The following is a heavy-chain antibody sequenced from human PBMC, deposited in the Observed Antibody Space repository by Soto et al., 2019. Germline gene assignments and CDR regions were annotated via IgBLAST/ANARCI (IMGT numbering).Heavy chain of an antibody. J-gene: IGHJ5*02. CDR3: ARNILATLACDP. Sequence: ASVKVSCKASGYTFTSYAMHWVRQAPGQRLEWMGWINAGNGNTKYSQKFQGRVTITRDTSASTAYMELSSLRSDDTAVYYCARNILATLACDPWGQGTLVTVSS. CDR2: INAGNGNT. D-gene: IGHD5-12*01. CDR1: GYTFTSYA. V-gene: IGHV1-3*01.